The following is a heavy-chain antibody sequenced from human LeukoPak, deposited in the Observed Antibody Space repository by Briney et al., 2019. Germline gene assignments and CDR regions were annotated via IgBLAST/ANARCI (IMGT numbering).Heavy chain of an antibody. CDR1: GGSISSGDYY. D-gene: IGHD6-13*01. CDR3: ARDIVFDYSSSWYEYYFDY. CDR2: IYYSGST. J-gene: IGHJ4*02. V-gene: IGHV4-30-4*01. Sequence: SGPALVKPTQTLSLTCTVSGGSISSGDYYWSWIRQPPGKGLEWIGYIYYSGSTYYNPSLKSRVTISVDTSKNQFSLKLSSVTAADTAVYYCARDIVFDYSSSWYEYYFDYWGQGTLVTVSS.